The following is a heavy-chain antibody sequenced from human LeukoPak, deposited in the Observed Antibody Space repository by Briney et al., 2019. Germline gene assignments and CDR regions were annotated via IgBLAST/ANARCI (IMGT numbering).Heavy chain of an antibody. CDR3: SRVGSSGWPNYFDS. CDR1: GFTFSSYD. J-gene: IGHJ4*02. Sequence: GGSLRLSCAASGFTFSSYDVHWVRQATGKGREWVSVIGTSGDTYYAGSVKGRFTISRENANNSLYLQMNSLTAGDTAVYFCSRVGSSGWPNYFDSWGQGTLVTVSS. CDR2: IGTSGDT. D-gene: IGHD6-19*01. V-gene: IGHV3-13*04.